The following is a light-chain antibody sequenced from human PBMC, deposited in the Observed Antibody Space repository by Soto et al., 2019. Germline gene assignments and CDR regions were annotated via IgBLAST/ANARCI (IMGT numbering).Light chain of an antibody. Sequence: QAVVTQPPSVSGAPGQKVTISCTGSSSNIGAGYDVHWYQQLPGTAPKLLIYNNNDRPSGVPDRFSGSKSGTSASLAITGLQAEDEADYYCQSHDSSLHGAVFGGGTKLTVL. J-gene: IGLJ3*02. CDR3: QSHDSSLHGAV. CDR2: NNN. V-gene: IGLV1-40*01. CDR1: SSNIGAGYD.